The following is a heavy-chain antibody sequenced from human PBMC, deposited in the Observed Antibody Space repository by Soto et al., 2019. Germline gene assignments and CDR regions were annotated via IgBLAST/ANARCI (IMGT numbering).Heavy chain of an antibody. J-gene: IGHJ4*02. Sequence: QVQLQESGPGLLKPSETLSLTCTVSGASINNYHWTWIRQPPGKGLEWIAYIYYTGITNFNPSLKRRVTISMDTSKKQFSLKLRSVTAADTAVYFCATLRGLGVVSPYFDYWGQGLMVTVSS. CDR3: ATLRGLGVVSPYFDY. CDR2: IYYTGIT. V-gene: IGHV4-59*08. D-gene: IGHD3-10*01. CDR1: GASINNYH.